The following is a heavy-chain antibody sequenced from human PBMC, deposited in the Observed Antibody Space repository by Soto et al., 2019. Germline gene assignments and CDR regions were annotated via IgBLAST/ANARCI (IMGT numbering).Heavy chain of an antibody. CDR3: ARRGYRDSAYEDY. CDR1: GYIFTDFY. CDR2: IDTRGGSA. D-gene: IGHD5-12*01. J-gene: IGHJ4*02. Sequence: QVQLVQSGAEVKRPGASVKVSCKASGYIFTDFYIHWVRQAPGQGLEWVGCIDTRGGSAHPAQKFQGRVTLTRDTSITTANMELRRLRHDDTALYYCARRGYRDSAYEDYWGQGTLVIVSS. V-gene: IGHV1-2*02.